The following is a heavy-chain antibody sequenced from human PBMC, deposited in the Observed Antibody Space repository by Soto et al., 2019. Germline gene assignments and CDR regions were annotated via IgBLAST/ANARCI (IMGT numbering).Heavy chain of an antibody. CDR3: ARVMTTVTKGELDP. D-gene: IGHD4-17*01. CDR1: GYTFTGYY. Sequence: ASVKVSCKASGYTFTGYYIHWVRQAPGQGLEWMGWINPNSGASKDAQKFQGRISMTRDTSISTVYMELSSLRSDDTAVYYCARVMTTVTKGELDPSGQVTLVTVCS. CDR2: INPNSGAS. V-gene: IGHV1-2*02. J-gene: IGHJ5*02.